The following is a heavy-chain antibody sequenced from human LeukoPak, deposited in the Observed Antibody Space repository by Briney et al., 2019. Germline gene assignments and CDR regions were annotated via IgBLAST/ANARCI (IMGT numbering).Heavy chain of an antibody. CDR1: VGSISSYY. J-gene: IGHJ3*02. Sequence: SETLSLTCTVSVGSISSYYWSCSRERPGKGVWRIGYIYYSVSTNYTPSLKSHVTISVATSKTQFSLKLSSVTAADTAVYYCARVGERRYFDWLQPYGGSAFDIWGQGTMVTVSS. CDR3: ARVGERRYFDWLQPYGGSAFDI. D-gene: IGHD3-9*01. CDR2: IYYSVST. V-gene: IGHV4-59*01.